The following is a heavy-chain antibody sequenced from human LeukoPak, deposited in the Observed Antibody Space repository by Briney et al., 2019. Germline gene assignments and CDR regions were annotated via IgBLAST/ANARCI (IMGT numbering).Heavy chain of an antibody. CDR3: ARRVRGAARWFDP. J-gene: IGHJ5*02. CDR2: IYYSGST. Sequence: PSETLSLTCTVSGGSISSYSWSWIRQPPGKGLEWIGYIYYSGSTNYNPSLKSRVTISVDTSKNQFSLKLSSVTAADTAVYYCARRVRGAARWFDPWGQGTLVTVSS. D-gene: IGHD3-10*01. V-gene: IGHV4-59*08. CDR1: GGSISSYS.